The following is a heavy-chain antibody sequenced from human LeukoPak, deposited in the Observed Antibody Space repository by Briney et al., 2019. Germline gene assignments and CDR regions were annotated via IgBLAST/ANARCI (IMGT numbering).Heavy chain of an antibody. D-gene: IGHD5-12*01. CDR1: GGSFSGYY. Sequence: PSETLSLTCAVYGGSFSGYYWSWIRQPPGKGLEWIGEINHSGSTNYNPSLNSRVTISVDTSKNQFSLKLSSVTAADTAVYYCARVGFYYYYYMDVWGKGTTVTVSS. V-gene: IGHV4-34*01. CDR3: ARVGFYYYYYMDV. CDR2: INHSGST. J-gene: IGHJ6*03.